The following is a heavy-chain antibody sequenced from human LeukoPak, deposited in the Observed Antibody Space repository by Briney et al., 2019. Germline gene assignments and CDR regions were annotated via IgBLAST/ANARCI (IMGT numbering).Heavy chain of an antibody. Sequence: ASVKVSFKASGYTYTTDGISWVRQAPGQGLEWMGWIDTYSGKTNYAQKFQGRVTMTSDTSTSTAYMELRSLRSDDTAVYYCAGDRGIAEADSFDPWGQGTLVTVSS. J-gene: IGHJ5*02. CDR1: GYTYTTDG. CDR3: AGDRGIAEADSFDP. D-gene: IGHD6-13*01. V-gene: IGHV1-18*01. CDR2: IDTYSGKT.